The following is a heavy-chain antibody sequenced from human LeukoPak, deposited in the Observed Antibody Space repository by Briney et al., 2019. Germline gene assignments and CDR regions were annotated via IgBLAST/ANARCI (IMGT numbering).Heavy chain of an antibody. D-gene: IGHD5-18*01. J-gene: IGHJ6*02. V-gene: IGHV1-69*13. Sequence: ASVKVSCKASGGTFSSYAISWVRQAHGQGLEWMGGIIPIFGTANYAQKFQGGVTITADESTSTAYMELSSLRSEDTAVYYCAAPDTATNYYYYGMDVWGQGTTVTVSS. CDR2: IIPIFGTA. CDR3: AAPDTATNYYYYGMDV. CDR1: GGTFSSYA.